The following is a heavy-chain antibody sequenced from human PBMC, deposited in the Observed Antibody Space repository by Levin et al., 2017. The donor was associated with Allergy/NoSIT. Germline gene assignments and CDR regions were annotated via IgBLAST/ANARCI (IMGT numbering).Heavy chain of an antibody. J-gene: IGHJ3*02. D-gene: IGHD6-13*01. Sequence: LRLSCTVSGGSISSGDYYWSWIRQPPGKGLEWIGYIYYSGSTYYNPSLKSRVTISVDTSKNQFSLKLSSVTAADTAVYYCARDPYSSSLRSGFDNWGQGTMVTVSS. CDR2: IYYSGST. CDR1: GGSISSGDYY. CDR3: ARDPYSSSLRSGFDN. V-gene: IGHV4-30-4*01.